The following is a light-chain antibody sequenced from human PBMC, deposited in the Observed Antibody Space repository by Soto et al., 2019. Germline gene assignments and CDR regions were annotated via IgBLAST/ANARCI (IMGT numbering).Light chain of an antibody. CDR1: PSVLSSSNNKNY. J-gene: IGKJ1*01. CDR3: QQRSNWPRT. Sequence: DFVMTQTPDSLAVSLGERATINCKSSPSVLSSSNNKNYLAWYQQKPGQPPKLLIYWASTRDSGVPDRFSGSGSGTDFTLTISSLQAEDVAVYYCQQRSNWPRTFGQGTKVEIK. V-gene: IGKV4-1*01. CDR2: WAS.